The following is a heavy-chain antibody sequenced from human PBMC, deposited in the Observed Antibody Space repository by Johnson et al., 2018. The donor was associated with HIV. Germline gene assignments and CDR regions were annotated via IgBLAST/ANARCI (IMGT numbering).Heavy chain of an antibody. D-gene: IGHD6-6*01. Sequence: SYAMHWVRQAPGKGLEWVAVISYDGSNKYYADSVKGRFTISRDNSKNTLYLQMNSLRAEDTAVYYCARESELLSSSDAFDIWGQGTMVTVSS. CDR2: ISYDGSNK. CDR1: SYA. V-gene: IGHV3-30*04. CDR3: ARESELLSSSDAFDI. J-gene: IGHJ3*02.